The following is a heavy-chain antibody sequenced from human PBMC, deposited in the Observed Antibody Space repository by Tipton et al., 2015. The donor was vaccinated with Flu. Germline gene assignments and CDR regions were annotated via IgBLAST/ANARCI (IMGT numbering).Heavy chain of an antibody. J-gene: IGHJ5*02. Sequence: SLRLSCEASGFSFSSYWMHWVRQDPGKGPVWVSRIDNDGTETWYADSVKGRFTISRDNAKKMLYLQMNSLKDEDSAVYYCAADWFDPWGQGTLVTVSS. CDR2: IDNDGTET. CDR3: AADWFDP. V-gene: IGHV3-74*01. CDR1: GFSFSSYW.